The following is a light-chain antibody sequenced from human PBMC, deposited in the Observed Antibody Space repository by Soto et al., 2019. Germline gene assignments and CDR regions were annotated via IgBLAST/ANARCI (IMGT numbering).Light chain of an antibody. V-gene: IGLV1-51*01. Sequence: QSVLTQPPSVYAAPGQKVTISCSRSGSNIGNNYVSWYQQLPGTAPKLLIYDNNKRPSGIPDRFSGSKSGTSATLGITGLQTGDEADYYCGTWDSSLSAFYVFGTGTKVTVL. CDR2: DNN. CDR1: GSNIGNNY. CDR3: GTWDSSLSAFYV. J-gene: IGLJ1*01.